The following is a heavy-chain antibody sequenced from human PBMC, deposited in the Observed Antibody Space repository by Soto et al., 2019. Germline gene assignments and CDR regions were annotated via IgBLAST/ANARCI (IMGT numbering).Heavy chain of an antibody. CDR2: IRSKAYGGTT. CDR1: GFTFGDYA. CDR3: TRGGDILTGYYGPHPPYYYYYYMDV. V-gene: IGHV3-49*03. Sequence: GESLKISCTASGFTFGDYAMSWFRQAPGKGLEWVGFIRSKAYGGTTEYAASVKGRFTISRDDSKSIAYLQMNSLKTEDTAVYYCTRGGDILTGYYGPHPPYYYYYYMDVWGKGTTVTVSS. D-gene: IGHD3-9*01. J-gene: IGHJ6*03.